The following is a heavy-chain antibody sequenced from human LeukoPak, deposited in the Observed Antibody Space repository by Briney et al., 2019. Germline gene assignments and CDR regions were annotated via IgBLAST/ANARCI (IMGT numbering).Heavy chain of an antibody. J-gene: IGHJ4*02. CDR2: IWYDGSKK. V-gene: IGHV3-30*02. D-gene: IGHD2-15*01. CDR3: AKRGYCSGGSCYSFDY. CDR1: GFTFSSYG. Sequence: GGSLRLSCAASGFTFSSYGMHWVRQAPGKGLEWVAVIWYDGSKKYYADSVKGRFTISRDNSKNTLYLQMNSLRAEDTAVYYCAKRGYCSGGSCYSFDYWGQGTLVTVSS.